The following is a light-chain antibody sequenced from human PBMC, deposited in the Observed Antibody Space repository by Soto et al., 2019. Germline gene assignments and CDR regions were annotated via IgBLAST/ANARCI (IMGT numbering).Light chain of an antibody. CDR3: QQYYSYPRT. J-gene: IGKJ1*01. V-gene: IGKV1-8*01. CDR1: QGISSY. Sequence: AIRMTQSPSSLSASTGDRVTITCRASQGISSYLAWYQQKPGKAPKLLIYAASTLQSGVPSRFSGSGSGTDFPLTISCRQSEDFATYYCQQYYSYPRTFGQGTKVEIK. CDR2: AAS.